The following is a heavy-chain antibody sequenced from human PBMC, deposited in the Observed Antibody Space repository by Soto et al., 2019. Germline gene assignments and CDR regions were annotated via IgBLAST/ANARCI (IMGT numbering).Heavy chain of an antibody. V-gene: IGHV3-66*01. Sequence: EVRLVESGGGLVQPGGSLRLSCVASGFTVGNNYMRWARQAPGQGLEWASLIYSTGTTDYADSVRGRFTISRDSFRNTLYLQMNNVRAEDTAVYYCGRDQGLTVTLPGDYWGRGTLVTVSS. CDR3: GRDQGLTVTLPGDY. J-gene: IGHJ4*02. D-gene: IGHD4-17*01. CDR2: IYSTGTT. CDR1: GFTVGNNY.